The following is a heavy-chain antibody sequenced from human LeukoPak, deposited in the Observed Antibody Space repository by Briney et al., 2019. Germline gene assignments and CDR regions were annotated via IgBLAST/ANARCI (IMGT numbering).Heavy chain of an antibody. CDR2: INRSGST. J-gene: IGHJ4*02. CDR1: GGSFSGYY. CDR3: ARGRGRAVALDY. D-gene: IGHD6-19*01. Sequence: SETLSLTCAVYGGSFSGYYWSWIRQPPGKGLEWIGEINRSGSTNYNPSLKSRVTISVDTSKNQFSLKLSSVTAADTAVYYCARGRGRAVALDYWGQGTLVTVSS. V-gene: IGHV4-34*01.